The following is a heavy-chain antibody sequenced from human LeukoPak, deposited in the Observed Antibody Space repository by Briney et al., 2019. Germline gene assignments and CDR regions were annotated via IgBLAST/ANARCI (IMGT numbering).Heavy chain of an antibody. D-gene: IGHD2-15*01. CDR2: IYDSGST. Sequence: SETLSLTCTVSGASIRSGDYYWSWIRQPPGKGLEWIGYIYDSGSTYYNPSLESRITISVDTSENRFSLKLSSVTATDTAVYYCARDCSGGSCYGAFDIWGQGTMVTVSS. V-gene: IGHV4-30-4*01. J-gene: IGHJ3*02. CDR3: ARDCSGGSCYGAFDI. CDR1: GASIRSGDYY.